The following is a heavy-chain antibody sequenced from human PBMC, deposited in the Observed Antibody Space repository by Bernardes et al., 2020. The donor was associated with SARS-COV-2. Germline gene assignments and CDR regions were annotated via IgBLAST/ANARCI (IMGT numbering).Heavy chain of an antibody. Sequence: GGSLRLSCAASGFTFSSYAMSWVRQAPGKGLEWVSGINSNGGSTYYADSVKGRFTISRDNSKNTLFVQMNSLRAEDTAVYYCAKLPRLLDPGPDVWGQGTTVTVSS. J-gene: IGHJ6*02. V-gene: IGHV3-23*01. D-gene: IGHD3-3*01. CDR2: INSNGGST. CDR1: GFTFSSYA. CDR3: AKLPRLLDPGPDV.